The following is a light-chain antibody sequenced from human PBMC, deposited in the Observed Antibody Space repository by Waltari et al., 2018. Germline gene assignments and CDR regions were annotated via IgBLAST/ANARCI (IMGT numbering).Light chain of an antibody. CDR2: LNSDGSH. CDR1: SGHSSYA. V-gene: IGLV4-69*01. CDR3: QTWGTGIVV. Sequence: QLVLTQSPSASASLGASVKLTCTLSSGHSSYAIAWHQQQPEKGPRYLMKLNSDGSHSKGDGIPDRFSAYSSGAERYLTISSLQSEDEADYYCQTWGTGIVVFGGGTKLTVL. J-gene: IGLJ2*01.